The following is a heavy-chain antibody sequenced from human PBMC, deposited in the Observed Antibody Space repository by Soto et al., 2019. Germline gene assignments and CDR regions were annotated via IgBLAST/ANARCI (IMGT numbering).Heavy chain of an antibody. CDR1: GYTFTSYA. V-gene: IGHV1-3*01. D-gene: IGHD6-13*01. Sequence: QVQLVQSGAEVKKPGASVKVSCKASGYTFTSYAMHWVRQAPGQRLEWMGWINAGNGNTKYSQKFQGRVTITRDTSASTAYMELSSLRSEDTAVYYCARDPLSYSSSWYYYYGMDVWGQGTTVTVSS. CDR2: INAGNGNT. J-gene: IGHJ6*02. CDR3: ARDPLSYSSSWYYYYGMDV.